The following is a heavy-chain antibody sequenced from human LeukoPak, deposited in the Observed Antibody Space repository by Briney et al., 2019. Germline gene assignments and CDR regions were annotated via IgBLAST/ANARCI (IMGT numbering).Heavy chain of an antibody. Sequence: SVKVSCKASGGTFSSYAISWVRQAPGQGLEWMGGIIPIFGTANYAQKFQGRVTITTDESTSTAYMELSSLRSEDPVVYYCARGTGIAAYFDYWGQGTLVTVSS. CDR3: ARGTGIAAYFDY. D-gene: IGHD6-13*01. V-gene: IGHV1-69*05. CDR2: IIPIFGTA. CDR1: GGTFSSYA. J-gene: IGHJ4*02.